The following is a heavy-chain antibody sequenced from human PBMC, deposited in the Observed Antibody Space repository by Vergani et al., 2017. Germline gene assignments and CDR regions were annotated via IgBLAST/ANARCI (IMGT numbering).Heavy chain of an antibody. Sequence: EVQLVESGGGLVQPGRSLRLSCAASGFTFDDYAMHWVRQAPGKGLEWVSGISWNSGSIGYADSVKGRFTISRDTAKNSLYLQMNSLRAEDTALYYCAKVAVTTGGLGSTYWFDPWGQGTLVTVSS. V-gene: IGHV3-9*01. CDR3: AKVAVTTGGLGSTYWFDP. D-gene: IGHD4-11*01. CDR2: ISWNSGSI. J-gene: IGHJ5*02. CDR1: GFTFDDYA.